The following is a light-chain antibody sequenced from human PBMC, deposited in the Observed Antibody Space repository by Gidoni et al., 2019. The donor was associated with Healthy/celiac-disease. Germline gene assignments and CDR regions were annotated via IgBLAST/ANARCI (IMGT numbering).Light chain of an antibody. CDR1: QSVSSN. V-gene: IGKV3-15*01. J-gene: IGKJ1*01. CDR2: GAS. Sequence: EIVMTQSPATLSVSPGERATLSCRASQSVSSNLAWYQQKPGQAPRLLIYGASTRDTGIPARFSGSGSGTEFTLTISSLQSEDCAVYYCQQYNNWHPWTFGQGTKVEIK. CDR3: QQYNNWHPWT.